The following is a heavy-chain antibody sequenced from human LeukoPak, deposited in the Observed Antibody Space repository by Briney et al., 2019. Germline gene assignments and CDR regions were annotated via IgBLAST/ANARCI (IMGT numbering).Heavy chain of an antibody. CDR1: GYTFTCYY. D-gene: IGHD3-3*01. J-gene: IGHJ4*02. CDR3: ARDGSSPVYYDFWSGYPSHY. V-gene: IGHV1-2*02. CDR2: INPNSGGT. Sequence: GASVKVSCKASGYTFTCYYIHWVRQAPGQGLEWMGWINPNSGGTNYAQKFQGRVTMTRDTSISTAYMELSRLRSDDTAVYYCARDGSSPVYYDFWSGYPSHYWGQGTLVTVSS.